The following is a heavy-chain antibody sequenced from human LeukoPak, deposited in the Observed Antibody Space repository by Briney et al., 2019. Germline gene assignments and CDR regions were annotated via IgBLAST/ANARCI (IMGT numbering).Heavy chain of an antibody. Sequence: GGSLRLSCAASGFTFSSYEMNWVRQAPGKGLEWVSYISSGGSTIYYADSVKGRFTISRDNAKNSLYLQMNSLRAEDTAVYYCAREQQLVFDYWGQGTLVTVSS. CDR2: ISSGGSTI. CDR1: GFTFSSYE. J-gene: IGHJ4*02. CDR3: AREQQLVFDY. D-gene: IGHD6-13*01. V-gene: IGHV3-48*03.